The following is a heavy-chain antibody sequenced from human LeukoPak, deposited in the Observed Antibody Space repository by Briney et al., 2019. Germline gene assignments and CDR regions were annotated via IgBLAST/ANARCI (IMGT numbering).Heavy chain of an antibody. J-gene: IGHJ4*02. CDR2: INPNSGGT. CDR3: ARRPIAAAGTAFDY. CDR1: GGTFSSYA. Sequence: ASVKVSCKASGGTFSSYAISWVRQAPGQGLEWMGWINPNSGGTNYAQKFQGRVTMTRDTSISTAYMELSRLRSDDTAVYYCARRPIAAAGTAFDYWGQGTLVTVSS. V-gene: IGHV1-2*02. D-gene: IGHD6-13*01.